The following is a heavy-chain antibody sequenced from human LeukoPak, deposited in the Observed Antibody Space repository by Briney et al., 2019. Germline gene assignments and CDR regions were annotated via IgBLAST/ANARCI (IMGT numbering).Heavy chain of an antibody. CDR3: ARGPVTIFGVVIPFDY. J-gene: IGHJ4*02. CDR1: GGSISSYY. CDR2: IYYSGST. D-gene: IGHD3-3*01. V-gene: IGHV4-59*01. Sequence: SHTLSLTCTVSGGSISSYYWSWIRQPPGKGLECIGYIYYSGSTNYNPSLKSRVTISVDTSKNQFSLKLSSVTAADTAVYYCARGPVTIFGVVIPFDYWGQGTLVTVSS.